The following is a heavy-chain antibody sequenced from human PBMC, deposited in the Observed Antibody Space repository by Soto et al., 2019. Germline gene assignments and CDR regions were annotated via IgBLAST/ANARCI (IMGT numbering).Heavy chain of an antibody. CDR3: ARAIEPTLFDY. J-gene: IGHJ4*02. D-gene: IGHD3-22*01. Sequence: EVQLVESGGGLVQPGGSLRLSCSASGFTFSSYDMHWVRQGTGKGLEWVSAIGTTGDTYYAGSVKGRFTISRENAKNSLYLQMNSLRAWDTAIYFCARAIEPTLFDYGGQGTLVTVSS. CDR1: GFTFSSYD. CDR2: IGTTGDT. V-gene: IGHV3-13*04.